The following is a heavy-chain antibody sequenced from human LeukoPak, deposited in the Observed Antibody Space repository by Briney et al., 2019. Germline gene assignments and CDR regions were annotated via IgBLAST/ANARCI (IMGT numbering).Heavy chain of an antibody. Sequence: GASVKVSCKSCGGTFSSYAMSWVRPAPGQGLEWMGVIIPIFGTANYAQKVQRRVTITTDESTSTAYMELSSLRSEDTAVYYCARGAAAGYYYYMDVWGKGTTVTVSS. CDR3: ARGAAAGYYYYMDV. CDR1: GGTFSSYA. V-gene: IGHV1-69*05. D-gene: IGHD6-13*01. CDR2: IIPIFGTA. J-gene: IGHJ6*03.